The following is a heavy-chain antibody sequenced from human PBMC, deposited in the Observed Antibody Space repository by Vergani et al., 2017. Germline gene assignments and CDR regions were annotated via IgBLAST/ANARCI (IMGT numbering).Heavy chain of an antibody. CDR2: IQFDGSNQ. CDR1: RSTFRTYG. J-gene: IGHJ4*02. D-gene: IGHD3-16*01. Sequence: QEQLVESGGGVVQPGRSLRLSCAASRSTFRTYGMHWVRQAPGKGLEFVAFIQFDGSNQYYADSVKGRFTLSRDFSKNTLYLQMNSLRTDDTATYYCANHFRGWGIDYWGQGTQVIVSS. V-gene: IGHV3-30*02. CDR3: ANHFRGWGIDY.